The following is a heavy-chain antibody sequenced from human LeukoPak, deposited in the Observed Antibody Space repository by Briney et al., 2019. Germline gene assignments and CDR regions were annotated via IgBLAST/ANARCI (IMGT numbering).Heavy chain of an antibody. Sequence: SETLSLTCTVSGGSISSSSYYWGWIRQPPGKGLEWIGSIYYSGSTYYNPSLKSRVTISVDTSKNQFSLKLSSVTAADTAVYYCARLTYYDFWSGPSEADWFDPWGQGTLVTVSS. CDR3: ARLTYYDFWSGPSEADWFDP. CDR2: IYYSGST. CDR1: GGSISSSSYY. J-gene: IGHJ5*02. D-gene: IGHD3-3*01. V-gene: IGHV4-39*07.